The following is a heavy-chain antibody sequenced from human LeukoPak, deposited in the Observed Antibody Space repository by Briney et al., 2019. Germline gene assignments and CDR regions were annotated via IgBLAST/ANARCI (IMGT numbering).Heavy chain of an antibody. CDR2: ISGSGGST. V-gene: IGHV3-23*01. D-gene: IGHD4-23*01. CDR3: AKHGGGFDY. J-gene: IGHJ4*02. Sequence: GGSLRLSCAASGFTFSSYAMSWVRQAPGKGLEWVSAISGSGGSTYYADSVKGRFTISRDTSKNRLHLQMNSLRAEDTAVCYCAKHGGGFDYWGQGNLVTVSS. CDR1: GFTFSSYA.